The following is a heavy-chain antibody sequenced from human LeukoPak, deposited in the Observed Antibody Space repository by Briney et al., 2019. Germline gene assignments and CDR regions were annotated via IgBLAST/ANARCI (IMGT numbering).Heavy chain of an antibody. V-gene: IGHV1-24*01. CDR3: ATAPPTTVVTPTEYFQH. D-gene: IGHD4-23*01. Sequence: ASVKVSCKVSGYTLTELSMHWVRQAPGKGLEWMGGFDPEDGETIYARKFQGRVTMTEDTSTDTAYMELSSLRSEDTAVYYCATAPPTTVVTPTEYFQHWGQGTLVTVSS. CDR2: FDPEDGET. J-gene: IGHJ1*01. CDR1: GYTLTELS.